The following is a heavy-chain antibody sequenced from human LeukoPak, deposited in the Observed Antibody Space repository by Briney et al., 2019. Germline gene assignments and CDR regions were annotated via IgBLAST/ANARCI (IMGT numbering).Heavy chain of an antibody. Sequence: GRSLRLSCAASGFTFSSYAMHWVRQAPGKGLEWVAVISYDGSNKYYADSVKGRFTISRDNSKNTLYLQMNSLRAEDTAVYYCARDVVGATSGDYWGQGTLVTVSS. CDR3: ARDVVGATSGDY. CDR1: GFTFSSYA. V-gene: IGHV3-30-3*01. J-gene: IGHJ4*02. D-gene: IGHD1-26*01. CDR2: ISYDGSNK.